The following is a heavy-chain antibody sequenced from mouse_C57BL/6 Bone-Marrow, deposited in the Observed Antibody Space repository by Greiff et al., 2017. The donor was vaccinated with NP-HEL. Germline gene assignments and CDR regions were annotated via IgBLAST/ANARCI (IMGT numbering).Heavy chain of an antibody. Sequence: EVHLVESGGGLVQPKGSLKLSCAASGFSFNTYAMNWVRQAPGKGLEWVARIRSKSNNYATYYADSVKDRFTISRDDSESMLYLQLNNLKTEDTAMYYCVRQGGYYESAWFAYWGQGTLVTVSA. D-gene: IGHD2-4*01. J-gene: IGHJ3*01. CDR1: GFSFNTYA. V-gene: IGHV10-1*01. CDR2: IRSKSNNYAT. CDR3: VRQGGYYESAWFAY.